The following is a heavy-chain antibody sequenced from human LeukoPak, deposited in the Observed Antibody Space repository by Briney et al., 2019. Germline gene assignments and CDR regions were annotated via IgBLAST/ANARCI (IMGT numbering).Heavy chain of an antibody. V-gene: IGHV3-74*01. J-gene: IGHJ6*03. CDR2: INTDGSRT. CDR1: GFTLSSYW. D-gene: IGHD1-1*01. CDR3: ASLAQLEPRFFYYYYYMDV. Sequence: PGGSLRLSCAASGFTLSSYWMHWVRQVPGKGLVWVSRINTDGSRTSYADSVKGRLTISRDNAKNSLYLQMNSLRAEDTAVYYCASLAQLEPRFFYYYYYMDVWGKATTVTISS.